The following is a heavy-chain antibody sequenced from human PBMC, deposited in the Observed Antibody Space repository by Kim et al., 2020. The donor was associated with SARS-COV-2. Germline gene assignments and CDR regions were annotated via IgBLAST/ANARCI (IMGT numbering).Heavy chain of an antibody. Sequence: SETLSLTCTVSGGSISSYYWRWIRQPAGKGLEWIGRIYTSGSTNYNPSLKSRVTMSVDTSKNQFSLKLSSVTAADTAVYYCARDNVDFWSGYSGNWFDPWGQGTLVTVSS. CDR3: ARDNVDFWSGYSGNWFDP. V-gene: IGHV4-4*07. CDR2: IYTSGST. CDR1: GGSISSYY. D-gene: IGHD3-3*01. J-gene: IGHJ5*02.